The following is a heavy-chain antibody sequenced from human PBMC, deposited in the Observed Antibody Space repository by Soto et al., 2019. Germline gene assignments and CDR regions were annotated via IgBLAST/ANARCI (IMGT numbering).Heavy chain of an antibody. Sequence: EVRLLESGGGLIQPGGSLRLSCAASGFTFSSYVMSWVRQAPGTGLEWVSGISGSGTNTYYADSVKGRFTISRDNSKNTLYLQMTSLRAEDTAEYYCAKDNSSYSGYNSFDYWGEGTLVTVSS. D-gene: IGHD5-12*01. CDR3: AKDNSSYSGYNSFDY. V-gene: IGHV3-23*01. J-gene: IGHJ4*02. CDR1: GFTFSSYV. CDR2: ISGSGTNT.